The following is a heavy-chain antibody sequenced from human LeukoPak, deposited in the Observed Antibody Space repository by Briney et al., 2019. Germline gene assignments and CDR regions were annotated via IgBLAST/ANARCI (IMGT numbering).Heavy chain of an antibody. D-gene: IGHD4-17*01. CDR3: AREANYDDPYYYGMDV. CDR1: GFAFSNYG. Sequence: PGGSLRLSCVDSGFAFSNYGMNWVRQAPGEGPEWLSYISSSGTSKYSADSVKGRFTISRDNAKNSLYLQMNSLRDDDTAVYYCAREANYDDPYYYGMDVWGQGTTVTVSS. V-gene: IGHV3-48*02. J-gene: IGHJ6*02. CDR2: ISSSGTSK.